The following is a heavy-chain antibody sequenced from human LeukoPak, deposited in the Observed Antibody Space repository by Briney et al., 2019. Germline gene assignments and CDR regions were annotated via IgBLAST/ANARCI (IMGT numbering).Heavy chain of an antibody. CDR2: VYYSGTI. J-gene: IGHJ4*02. CDR1: GGSISNYY. D-gene: IGHD2-15*01. V-gene: IGHV4-59*01. CDR3: AREFSWSGFFDF. Sequence: PSETLSLTCTVSGGSISNYYWSWIRQLPGKGLEWIGYVYYSGTINYNPSLKSRVTISVDTSKNQFSLRLTSVTAADTAVYFCAREFSWSGFFDFWGQGALVTVSS.